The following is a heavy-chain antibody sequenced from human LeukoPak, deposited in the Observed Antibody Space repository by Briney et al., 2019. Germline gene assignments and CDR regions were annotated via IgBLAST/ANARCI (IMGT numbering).Heavy chain of an antibody. CDR3: ATLDDHLLRTPGDY. CDR1: GVSVTLTDYY. Sequence: PSESLSLTCTVSGVSVTLTDYYWGWLRLPPGKGLEWIATISHSGTTYFNPALQTRVSISLHNTKNQFSLSLKSVTAADTAVYYCATLDDHLLRTPGDYWGGGSLVSV. J-gene: IGHJ4*02. D-gene: IGHD4-17*01. CDR2: ISHSGTT. V-gene: IGHV4-39*01.